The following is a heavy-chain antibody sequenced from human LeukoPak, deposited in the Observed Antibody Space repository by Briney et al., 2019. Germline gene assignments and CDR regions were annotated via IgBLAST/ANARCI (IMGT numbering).Heavy chain of an antibody. CDR2: IYSSGST. Sequence: SETLSLTCTVSGGSINSYYWSWIRQPPGKGLEWIGYIYSSGSTNYNPSLKSRVIISLDTSKSQFSLKLSSVTAADTAVYYCARSFSARMFFDYWGQGSLVTVSS. CDR1: GGSINSYY. CDR3: ARSFSARMFFDY. D-gene: IGHD2/OR15-2a*01. J-gene: IGHJ4*02. V-gene: IGHV4-59*01.